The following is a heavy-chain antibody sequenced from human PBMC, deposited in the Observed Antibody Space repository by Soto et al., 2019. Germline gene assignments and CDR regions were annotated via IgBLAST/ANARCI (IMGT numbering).Heavy chain of an antibody. CDR3: ARGSTIVRGAPSWFDP. CDR2: IIPIAAIA. CDR1: GGTFSRYT. J-gene: IGHJ5*02. D-gene: IGHD3-10*01. V-gene: IGHV1-69*02. Sequence: QVQLVQSGAEVKKPGSSVKVSCKASGGTFSRYTINWVRQAPGQGLEWMGRIIPIAAIANYTQKFQGRVTFTVDNSSTTAYMELSSLRSDDTAVYYCARGSTIVRGAPSWFDPWGQGTLVTVSS.